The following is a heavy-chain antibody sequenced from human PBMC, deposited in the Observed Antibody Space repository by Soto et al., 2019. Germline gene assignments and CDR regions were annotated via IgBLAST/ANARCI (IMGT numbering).Heavy chain of an antibody. CDR2: IYPGDSDN. CDR1: GYSFTSYW. V-gene: IGHV5-51*01. Sequence: GESLKISCKGSGYSFTSYWIGWVRQMPGKGLEWMGIIYPGDSDNRYSPSFQGQVTISADKSISTAYLQWSSLKASDTAMYYCARLAAAENYYYSYYMDVWGKGTTVTVSS. J-gene: IGHJ6*03. D-gene: IGHD6-13*01. CDR3: ARLAAAENYYYSYYMDV.